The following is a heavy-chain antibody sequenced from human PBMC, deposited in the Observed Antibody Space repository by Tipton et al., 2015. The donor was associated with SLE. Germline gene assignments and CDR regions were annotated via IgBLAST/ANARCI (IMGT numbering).Heavy chain of an antibody. J-gene: IGHJ1*01. CDR3: ATSYYDFWSGYYPPIQH. V-gene: IGHV4-59*12. Sequence: TLSLTCTVSGGSTSSYYWSWIRQPPGKGLEWIGYIYYSGSTNYNPSLKSRVTISVDTSKNQFSLKLSSVTAADTAVYYCATSYYDFWSGYYPPIQHWGQGTLVTVSS. CDR1: GGSTSSYY. CDR2: IYYSGST. D-gene: IGHD3-3*01.